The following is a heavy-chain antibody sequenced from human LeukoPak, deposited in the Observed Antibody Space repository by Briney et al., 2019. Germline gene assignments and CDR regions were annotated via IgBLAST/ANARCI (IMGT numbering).Heavy chain of an antibody. CDR2: INHSGST. J-gene: IGHJ4*02. CDR3: ARGGFYCGGDCYVDY. V-gene: IGHV4-34*01. D-gene: IGHD2-21*02. CDR1: GGSFSPYY. Sequence: SETLSLTCAVYGGSFSPYYWSWIRQPPGKRLEWIGEINHSGSTNYNPSLKSRVTISVDTSKNQFSLRLSSVTAADTAVYYCARGGFYCGGDCYVDYWGQGTLVTVSS.